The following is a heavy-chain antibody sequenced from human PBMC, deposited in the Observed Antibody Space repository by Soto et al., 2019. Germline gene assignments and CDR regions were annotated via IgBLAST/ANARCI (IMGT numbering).Heavy chain of an antibody. CDR2: ISYDGSRK. V-gene: IGHV3-30*18. D-gene: IGHD3-3*01. CDR1: GFSFSTYG. Sequence: QVQLVESGGGVVQPGRSLRLSCAASGFSFSTYGMHWVRQAPGKGLEWVAIISYDGSRKHYVDSIRGRFTISRDNSGNTVYLQMTSLSAEDPAVYFCAKDLHPGRANYHSGADYWGQGILVTVSS. CDR3: AKDLHPGRANYHSGADY. J-gene: IGHJ4*02.